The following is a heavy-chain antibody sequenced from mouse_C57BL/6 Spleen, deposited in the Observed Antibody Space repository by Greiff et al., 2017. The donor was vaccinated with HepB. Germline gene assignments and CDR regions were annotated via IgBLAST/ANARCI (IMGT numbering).Heavy chain of an antibody. CDR2: IYPGDGDT. CDR3: ARAGYDTWFAY. D-gene: IGHD2-2*01. V-gene: IGHV1-82*01. J-gene: IGHJ3*01. CDR1: GYAFSSYW. Sequence: QVHVKQSGPELVKPGASVKISCKASGYAFSSYWLNWVKQRPGKGLEWIGRIYPGDGDTNYNGKFKGKATLTADKTSSTAYMQLSSLTSEDSAVYFSARAGYDTWFAYWGKGTLVTVSA.